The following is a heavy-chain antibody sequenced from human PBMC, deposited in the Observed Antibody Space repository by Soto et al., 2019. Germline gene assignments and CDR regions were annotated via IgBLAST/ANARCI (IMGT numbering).Heavy chain of an antibody. Sequence: QVQLQQWGAGLLKPSETLSLTCAVYGESFSGYYWSWIRQPPGKGLEWIGEINHSGSTNYNPSLKSRVTIQVDTSKNQVSLKLSPVTAADTAVYYCARVGGGLRSSVDYWGQGTLVTVSS. CDR3: ARVGGGLRSSVDY. CDR1: GESFSGYY. V-gene: IGHV4-34*01. J-gene: IGHJ4*02. D-gene: IGHD5-12*01. CDR2: INHSGST.